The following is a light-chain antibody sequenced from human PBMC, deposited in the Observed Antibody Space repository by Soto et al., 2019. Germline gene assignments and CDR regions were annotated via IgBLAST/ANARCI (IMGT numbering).Light chain of an antibody. CDR1: QSVSTY. CDR3: QQSSNWQGT. Sequence: PGERATLSFRASQSVSTYLAWYQQTPGRPPRLLIYDASKRAPGIPARFSGSGSGTDFTLTVSSLEPEDFAVYYCQQSSNWQGTFGRGTKVDIK. J-gene: IGKJ1*01. V-gene: IGKV3-11*01. CDR2: DAS.